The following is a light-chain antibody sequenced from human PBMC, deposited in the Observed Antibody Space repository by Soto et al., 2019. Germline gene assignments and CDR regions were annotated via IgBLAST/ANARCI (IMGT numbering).Light chain of an antibody. Sequence: QSALNQPPSASGSPGQSVTISCTGTSSDVGTYNYVSWYQQHPGKAPKLMIYDVSKRPSGVPDRFSGSKSGNTASLTVSGLQAEDEADYYCISYAGSSIWVFGGGTQLTVL. V-gene: IGLV2-8*01. CDR2: DVS. J-gene: IGLJ7*01. CDR3: ISYAGSSIWV. CDR1: SSDVGTYNY.